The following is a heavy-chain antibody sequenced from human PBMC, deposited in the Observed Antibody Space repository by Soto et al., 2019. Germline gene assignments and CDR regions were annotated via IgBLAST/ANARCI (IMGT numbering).Heavy chain of an antibody. Sequence: ASVQVSCKASGYTCTSYDINWVRQATGQGLEWMGWMNPNSGNTGYAQKFQGRVTMTRNTSISTAYMELSSLRSEDTAVYYCARGVERIAARGYYYYYMDVWGKGTTVTVSS. CDR3: ARGVERIAARGYYYYYMDV. V-gene: IGHV1-8*01. D-gene: IGHD6-6*01. CDR1: GYTCTSYD. J-gene: IGHJ6*03. CDR2: MNPNSGNT.